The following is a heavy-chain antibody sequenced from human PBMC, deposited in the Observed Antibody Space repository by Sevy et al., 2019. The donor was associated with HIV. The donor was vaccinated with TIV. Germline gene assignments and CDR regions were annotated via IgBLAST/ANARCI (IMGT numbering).Heavy chain of an antibody. Sequence: GGSLRLSCAASGLTLTTTGMSWVRQAPGKGLEWVAGVISDGTTYYADSVRDRFTVSRDNSKNTLYLQLNSLRADDKAVFYCAGGDTTMITDLDYWGQGTLVTVSS. CDR2: VISDGTT. D-gene: IGHD3-16*01. J-gene: IGHJ4*02. CDR3: AGGDTTMITDLDY. V-gene: IGHV3-23*01. CDR1: GLTLTTTG.